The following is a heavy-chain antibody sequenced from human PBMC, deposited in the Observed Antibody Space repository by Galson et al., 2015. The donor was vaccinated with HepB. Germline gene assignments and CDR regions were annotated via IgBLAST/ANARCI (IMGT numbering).Heavy chain of an antibody. Sequence: CAISGDSVSNNNAAWYWIRQSPSRGLEWLGRTYYRARWYSDYAVSMRSRITINPDTSKNHFSLQLNSVTPEDTAVYNCARVPGTIYYYGMDVWGQGTTVTVSS. CDR1: GDSVSNNNAA. J-gene: IGHJ6*02. CDR3: ARVPGTIYYYGMDV. CDR2: TYYRARWYS. V-gene: IGHV6-1*01. D-gene: IGHD2-2*01.